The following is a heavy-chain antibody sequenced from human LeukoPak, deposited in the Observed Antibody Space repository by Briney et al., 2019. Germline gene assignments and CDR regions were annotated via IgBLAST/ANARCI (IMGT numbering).Heavy chain of an antibody. CDR2: IRSKAYGGTA. J-gene: IGHJ4*02. D-gene: IGHD6-19*01. Sequence: GGSLRLSCTASGFTLGDYGMSWVRQAPGKGLEWVGFIRSKAYGGTAEYAASVKGRFTISRDDSKSIAYLQMNSLKTEDTAVYYCTRDAALVAVAGSPFDYWGQGTLVIVSS. CDR1: GFTLGDYG. V-gene: IGHV3-49*04. CDR3: TRDAALVAVAGSPFDY.